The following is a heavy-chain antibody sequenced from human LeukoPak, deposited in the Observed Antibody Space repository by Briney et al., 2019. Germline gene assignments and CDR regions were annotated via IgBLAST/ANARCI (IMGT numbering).Heavy chain of an antibody. Sequence: SETLSLTCTVSGGSISSYYWSWIRQPPGKGLEWIGYIYYSGSTNYNPSLKSRVTISVDTSKNQFSLKLSSVTAADTAVYYCARGNYYDSSGYYYFSSSTSYYFDYWGQGTLVTVSS. V-gene: IGHV4-59*01. J-gene: IGHJ4*02. D-gene: IGHD3-22*01. CDR2: IYYSGST. CDR1: GGSISSYY. CDR3: ARGNYYDSSGYYYFSSSTSYYFDY.